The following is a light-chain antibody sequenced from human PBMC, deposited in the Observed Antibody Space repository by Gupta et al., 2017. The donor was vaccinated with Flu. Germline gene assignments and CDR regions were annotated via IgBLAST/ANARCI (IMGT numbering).Light chain of an antibody. CDR3: ETGDNTTNDRGV. V-gene: IGLV3-19*01. J-gene: IGLJ3*02. CDR1: NIRRSD. Sequence: DNIRRSDGNWYHQKPGEATKLIIYDKKRRTSGIAARFSGSNSGNTASWTITGAPSEDEDEYYCETGDNTTNDRGVFGGGTKLTVL. CDR2: DKK.